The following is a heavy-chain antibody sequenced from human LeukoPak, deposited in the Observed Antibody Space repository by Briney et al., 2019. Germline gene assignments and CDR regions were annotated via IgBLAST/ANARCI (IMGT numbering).Heavy chain of an antibody. D-gene: IGHD3-10*01. J-gene: IGHJ6*03. CDR3: ARAGKRSSYYYYYYMDV. CDR2: ISAYNGNT. CDR1: GYTFTSYD. V-gene: IGHV1-18*01. Sequence: GASVKVSCKASGYTFTSYDINWVRQATGQGLEWMGWISAYNGNTNYAQKLQGRVTMTTDTSTSTAYMELRSLRSDDTAVYYCARAGKRSSYYYYYYMDVWGKGTTVTVSS.